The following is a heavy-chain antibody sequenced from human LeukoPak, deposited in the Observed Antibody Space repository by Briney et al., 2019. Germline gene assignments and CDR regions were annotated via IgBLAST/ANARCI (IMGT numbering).Heavy chain of an antibody. CDR1: GFTFSNYG. D-gene: IGHD1-26*01. J-gene: IGHJ6*03. Sequence: GGSLRLSCAVSGFTFSNYGMSWVRQAPGKGLEWVSTISGSGGRTYYADSVKGRFTISRDDSKNTLYLQMNSLRAEDTAVYYCAKDDSGSYYPYYYYMDVWGKGTTVTISS. CDR2: ISGSGGRT. V-gene: IGHV3-23*01. CDR3: AKDDSGSYYPYYYYMDV.